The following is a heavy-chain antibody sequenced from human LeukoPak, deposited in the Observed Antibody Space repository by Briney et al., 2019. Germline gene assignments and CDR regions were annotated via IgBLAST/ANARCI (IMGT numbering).Heavy chain of an antibody. D-gene: IGHD2-2*01. CDR1: GYSISSGYY. J-gene: IGHJ4*02. CDR2: IYYSGNT. Sequence: SETLSLTCTVSGYSISSGYYWGWIRQPPGKGLDWIGSIYYSGNTYYNPSLKSRVTILVDTSKNQFSLKLSSVTAADTAVYYCARVGQLAFDYWGQGTLVTASS. CDR3: ARVGQLAFDY. V-gene: IGHV4-38-2*02.